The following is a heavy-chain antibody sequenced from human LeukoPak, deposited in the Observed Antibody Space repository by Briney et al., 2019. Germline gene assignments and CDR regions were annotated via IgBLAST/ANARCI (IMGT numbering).Heavy chain of an antibody. CDR2: ISAYNGNT. CDR3: ARRGYIYGYGDAFDI. V-gene: IGHV1-18*01. J-gene: IGHJ3*02. D-gene: IGHD5-18*01. Sequence: GASVKVSCKASGYTFTSYGISWVRQAPGQGLEWVGWISAYNGNTNYAQKLQGRVTMTRDTSISTAYMELSSLRSEDTAVYYCARRGYIYGYGDAFDIWGQGTMVTVSS. CDR1: GYTFTSYG.